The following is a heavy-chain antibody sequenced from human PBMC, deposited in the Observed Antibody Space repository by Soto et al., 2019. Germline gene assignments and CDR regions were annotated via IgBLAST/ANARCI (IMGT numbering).Heavy chain of an antibody. J-gene: IGHJ5*02. CDR2: IYHSGST. Sequence: SETLSLTCAVSGGSISSGGYSWGWIRQPPGKGLEWIGYIYHSGSTYYNPSLKSRVTISVDRSKNQFSLKLSSVTAADTAVYYCARSRGSSNWFDPWGQGTLVTVSS. CDR3: ARSRGSSNWFDP. CDR1: GGSISSGGYS. V-gene: IGHV4-30-2*01.